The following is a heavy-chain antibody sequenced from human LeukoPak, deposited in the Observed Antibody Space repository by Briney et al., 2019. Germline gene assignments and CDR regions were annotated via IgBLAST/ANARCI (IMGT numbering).Heavy chain of an antibody. CDR3: AKDYYYDSSGYYYGDAFDI. CDR1: GFTFSAYA. V-gene: IGHV3-23*01. CDR2: ISGSGGTT. J-gene: IGHJ3*02. Sequence: PGGSLRLSCAASGFTFSAYAMAWVRQAPGKGLEWVSTISGSGGTTYSADSVKGRFTISRGNSKNILYLQVNSLRAGDTAVYYCAKDYYYDSSGYYYGDAFDIWGQGTMVTVSS. D-gene: IGHD3-22*01.